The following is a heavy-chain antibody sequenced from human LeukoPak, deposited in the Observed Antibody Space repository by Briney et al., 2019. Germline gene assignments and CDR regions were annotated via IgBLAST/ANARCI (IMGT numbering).Heavy chain of an antibody. CDR2: ISGSGGST. V-gene: IGHV3-23*01. Sequence: GGSLRLSCAASGFTFSSSAMSWVRQAPGKGLEWVSSISGSGGSTYYADSVKGRFTISRDNSKNTLYLQMNSLRAEDTAVYYCAKDSGYYGSGSPPHFDYWGQGTLVTVSS. J-gene: IGHJ4*02. CDR1: GFTFSSSA. CDR3: AKDSGYYGSGSPPHFDY. D-gene: IGHD3-10*01.